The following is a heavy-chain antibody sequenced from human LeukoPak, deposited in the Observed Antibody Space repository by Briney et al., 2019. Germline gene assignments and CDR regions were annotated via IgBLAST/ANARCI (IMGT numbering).Heavy chain of an antibody. CDR1: GYSFTSYW. D-gene: IGHD1/OR15-1a*01. V-gene: IGHV5-51*01. J-gene: IGHJ4*02. CDR2: IYPGESDT. CDR3: ATSESQTRFVY. Sequence: GESLKISCKGSGYSFTSYWNGWVRQMPGKGVEWTGIIYPGESDTRYSPSFQGQVTISADKSINTAFLQWSRLKASNSAIYYCATSESQTRFVYWGGGTLVTVSS.